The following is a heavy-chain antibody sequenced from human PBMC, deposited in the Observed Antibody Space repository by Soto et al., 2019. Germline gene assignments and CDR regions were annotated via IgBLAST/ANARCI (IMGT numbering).Heavy chain of an antibody. Sequence: ASVKVSCKASGYTFTSYGISWGRQAPVQRLEWMGWISAGNGNTKYAQKFQGRVTITRDTSASTAYMELSSLRSEDTAVYYCARVRSIVVVTALDYWGQGTLVTVSS. CDR3: ARVRSIVVVTALDY. CDR2: ISAGNGNT. D-gene: IGHD2-21*02. J-gene: IGHJ4*02. V-gene: IGHV1-18*01. CDR1: GYTFTSYG.